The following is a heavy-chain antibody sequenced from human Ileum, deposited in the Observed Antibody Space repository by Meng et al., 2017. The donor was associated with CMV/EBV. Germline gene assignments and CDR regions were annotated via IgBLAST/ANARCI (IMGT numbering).Heavy chain of an antibody. CDR2: INWNGGST. Sequence: GESLKISCAASGFTFDDYGMSWVRQAPGKGLERVSGINWNGGSTGYADSVKGRFTISRDNAKNSLYLQMNSLRAEDTALYYCARDNGEFDYWGQGTLVTVSS. D-gene: IGHD2-8*01. J-gene: IGHJ4*02. CDR1: GFTFDDYG. CDR3: ARDNGEFDY. V-gene: IGHV3-20*04.